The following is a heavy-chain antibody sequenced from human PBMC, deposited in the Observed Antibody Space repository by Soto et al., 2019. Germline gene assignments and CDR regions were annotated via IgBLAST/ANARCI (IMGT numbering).Heavy chain of an antibody. J-gene: IGHJ4*02. CDR2: ISAHNGNT. V-gene: IGHV1-18*01. CDR1: GYTFTSYG. Sequence: ASVKVSCKASGYTFTSYGITWVRQAPGQGLEWMGWISAHNGNTDYAQKHQGRVIVTRDTSTSTAYMELRSLISDDTAVYYCARGRYGDYWGQGALVTVSS. D-gene: IGHD1-1*01. CDR3: ARGRYGDY.